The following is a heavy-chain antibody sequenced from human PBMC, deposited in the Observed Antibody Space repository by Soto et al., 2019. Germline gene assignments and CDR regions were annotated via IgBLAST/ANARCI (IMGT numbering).Heavy chain of an antibody. CDR2: IYYSGST. Sequence: SETLSLTCTVSGGSISSGGYYWSWIRQHPGKGLEWIGYIYYSGSTYYNPSLKSRVTISVDTSKNQFSLKLSSVTAADTAVYYCARVLWFGELLPGWFEPWGQGTLVTVSS. D-gene: IGHD3-10*01. CDR1: GGSISSGGYY. V-gene: IGHV4-31*03. J-gene: IGHJ5*02. CDR3: ARVLWFGELLPGWFEP.